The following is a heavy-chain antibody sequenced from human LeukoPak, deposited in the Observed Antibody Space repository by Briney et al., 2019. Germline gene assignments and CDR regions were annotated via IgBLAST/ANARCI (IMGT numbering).Heavy chain of an antibody. CDR1: GGSISSTNYY. CDR3: ARWAAAYSSSSIRFYFDY. CDR2: IYYSGSP. Sequence: SETLSLTCTVSGGSISSTNYYWGWIRQPPGKGLEWIGSIYYSGSPYSNPSLKSRDTISVDTSKNQFSLRLSSVTAADTAMYYCARWAAAYSSSSIRFYFDYWGQGTLVTVSS. V-gene: IGHV4-39*01. D-gene: IGHD6-6*01. J-gene: IGHJ4*02.